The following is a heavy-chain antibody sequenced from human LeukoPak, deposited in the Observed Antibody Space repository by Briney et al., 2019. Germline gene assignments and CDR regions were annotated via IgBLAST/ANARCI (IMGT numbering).Heavy chain of an antibody. CDR3: AGSYDFWSGYHFDY. CDR2: IYYSGST. CDR1: GGSISSYY. D-gene: IGHD3-3*01. Sequence: PSETLSLTCTVSGGSISSYYWSWIRQPPGKGLEWIGHIYYSGSTNYNPSLKSRVTISVDTSKNQFSLKLSSVTAADTAVYYCAGSYDFWSGYHFDYWGQGTLVTVSS. V-gene: IGHV4-59*08. J-gene: IGHJ4*02.